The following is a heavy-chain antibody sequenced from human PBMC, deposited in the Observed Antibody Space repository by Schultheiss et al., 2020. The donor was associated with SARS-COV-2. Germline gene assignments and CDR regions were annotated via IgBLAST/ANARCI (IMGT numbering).Heavy chain of an antibody. J-gene: IGHJ4*02. D-gene: IGHD3-10*01. CDR3: ARDSAGFDY. Sequence: GGSLRLSCAASGFTFSSYAMHWVRQAPGKGLEWVAVISYDGSNKYYADSVKGRFTISRDNSKNTLYLQMNSLRAEDTAVYYCARDSAGFDYWGQGTLVTVSS. CDR2: ISYDGSNK. CDR1: GFTFSSYA. V-gene: IGHV3-30*07.